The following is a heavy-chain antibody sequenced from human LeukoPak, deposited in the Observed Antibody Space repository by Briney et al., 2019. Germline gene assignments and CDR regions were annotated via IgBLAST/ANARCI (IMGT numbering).Heavy chain of an antibody. J-gene: IGHJ5*02. V-gene: IGHV4-39*01. CDR3: ARYYYDSSGYHS. D-gene: IGHD3-22*01. CDR2: IYYSGST. CDR1: GGSISSSSYY. Sequence: KPSETLSLTCTVSGGSISSSSYYWGWIRQPPGKGLEWIGSIYYSGSTYYNPSLKSRVTISVDTSKNQFSLKLSSVTAADTAVYYCARYYYDSSGYHSWGQGTLVTVSS.